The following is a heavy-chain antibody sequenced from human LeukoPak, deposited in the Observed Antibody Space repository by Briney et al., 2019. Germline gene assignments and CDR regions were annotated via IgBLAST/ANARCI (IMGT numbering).Heavy chain of an antibody. CDR2: IRYDGGNK. CDR1: GFTFSDYD. V-gene: IGHV3-30*02. J-gene: IGHJ4*02. D-gene: IGHD3-3*01. Sequence: GGSLRLSCAVSGFTFSDYDMHWVRQAPGKGLEWVAFIRYDGGNKFYRDSVKGRFTISRDNPRNTLCLQMNSLRVEDTAVYYCTKLASASADYWGQGTLVTVSS. CDR3: TKLASASADY.